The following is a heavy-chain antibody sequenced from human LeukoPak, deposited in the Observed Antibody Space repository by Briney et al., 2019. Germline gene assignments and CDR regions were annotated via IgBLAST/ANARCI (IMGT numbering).Heavy chain of an antibody. CDR2: ISSSSSYI. CDR1: GFTFSSYS. CDR3: ARSAAAGTFFDY. J-gene: IGHJ4*02. D-gene: IGHD6-13*01. Sequence: GGSLRLSCAASGFTFSSYSMNWARQAPGKGLEWVSSISSSSSYIYYADSVKGRFTISRDNAKNSLYLQMNSLRAEDTAVYYCARSAAAGTFFDYWGQGTLVTVSS. V-gene: IGHV3-21*01.